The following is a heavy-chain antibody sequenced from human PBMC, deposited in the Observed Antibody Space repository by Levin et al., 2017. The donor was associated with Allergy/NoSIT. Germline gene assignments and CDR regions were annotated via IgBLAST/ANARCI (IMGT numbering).Heavy chain of an antibody. V-gene: IGHV3-74*01. J-gene: IGHJ5*02. CDR2: ISSDGGST. D-gene: IGHD6-6*01. Sequence: GESLKISCAASGFPLSDYWMYWVRQAPGKGLVWVARISSDGGSTSYADSVRGRFTISRDNAKNILYLQMDSLRADDTAVYYCVRDPYSSPSVVLRGFWFDPWGQGTLVTVSS. CDR1: GFPLSDYW. CDR3: VRDPYSSPSVVLRGFWFDP.